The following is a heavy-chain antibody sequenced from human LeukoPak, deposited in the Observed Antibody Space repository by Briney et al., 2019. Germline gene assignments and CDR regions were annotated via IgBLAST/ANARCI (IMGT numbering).Heavy chain of an antibody. V-gene: IGHV1-69*06. D-gene: IGHD2-15*01. CDR3: ARGLVGYCSGGSCYAGYGMDV. CDR1: GGTFSSYA. J-gene: IGHJ6*04. CDR2: IIPIFGTA. Sequence: ASVKVPCKASGGTFSSYAISWVRQAPGQGLEWMGGIIPIFGTANYAQKFQGRVTITADKSTSTAYMELSSLRSEDTAVYYCARGLVGYCSGGSCYAGYGMDVWGKGTTVTVSS.